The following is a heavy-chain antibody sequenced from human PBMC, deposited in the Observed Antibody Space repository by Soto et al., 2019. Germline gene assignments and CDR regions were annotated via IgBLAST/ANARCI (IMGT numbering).Heavy chain of an antibody. Sequence: SETLSLTCTVSGGSIISGYWSWIRQPPGKGLEWIGYISYSGNTNYNPSLKSRVTMSVDTPKNQFSLRLSSVTTADTAVYYCAGLRGYAGSPIDYWGQGTLVTV. V-gene: IGHV4-59*01. CDR1: GGSIISGY. J-gene: IGHJ4*02. CDR3: AGLRGYAGSPIDY. D-gene: IGHD2-15*01. CDR2: ISYSGNT.